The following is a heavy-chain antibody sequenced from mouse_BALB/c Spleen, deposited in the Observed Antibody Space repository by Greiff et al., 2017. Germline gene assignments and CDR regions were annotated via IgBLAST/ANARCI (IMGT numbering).Heavy chain of an antibody. V-gene: IGHV1S81*02. J-gene: IGHJ2*01. D-gene: IGHD1-1*01. CDR1: GYTFTSYW. CDR2: INPSNGRT. Sequence: VQLQQPGAELVKPGASVTLSCKASGYTFTSYWMHWVKQRPGQGLEWIGEINPSNGRTNYNEKFKSKATLTVDKSSSTAYMQLSSLTSEDSAVYYSARGGGRRYFDYWGQGTTVTVSS. CDR3: ARGGGRRYFDY.